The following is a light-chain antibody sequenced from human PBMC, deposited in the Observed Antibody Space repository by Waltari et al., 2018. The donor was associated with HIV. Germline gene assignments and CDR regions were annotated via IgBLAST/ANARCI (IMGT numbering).Light chain of an antibody. J-gene: IGKJ1*01. CDR2: KAS. Sequence: DIQMTQSPSTLPASVGDRVTISCRPSQSISSWLAWYQQKPGKAPKPLIYKASSLESGVPSRFSDSGSGTEFTLTIRSLQPDDFATYYCQQYNSYSRTFGQGTKVEIK. V-gene: IGKV1-5*03. CDR3: QQYNSYSRT. CDR1: QSISSW.